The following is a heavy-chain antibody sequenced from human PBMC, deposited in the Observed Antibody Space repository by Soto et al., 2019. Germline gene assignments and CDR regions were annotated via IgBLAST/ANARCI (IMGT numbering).Heavy chain of an antibody. J-gene: IGHJ5*01. Sequence: QVQLQQSGPGLVKPSQTLSLTCAISGDSVSTNSATWDWIRQSPSRGLEWLGRTYYRSKWYNDYAVSVRGXXTXNXXTSNNQLSLQLNSVTPDDTAVYYCARLIGNSWLDSWGQGTLVTVSS. CDR3: ARLIGNSWLDS. CDR2: TYYRSKWYN. CDR1: GDSVSTNSAT. V-gene: IGHV6-1*01. D-gene: IGHD2-8*01.